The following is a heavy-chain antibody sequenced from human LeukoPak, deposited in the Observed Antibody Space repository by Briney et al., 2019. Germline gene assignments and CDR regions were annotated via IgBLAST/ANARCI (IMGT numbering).Heavy chain of an antibody. D-gene: IGHD3-10*01. V-gene: IGHV1-2*02. CDR3: ARVEGLYGSWSFWH. J-gene: IGHJ1*01. CDR1: GYTFTGYF. Sequence: ASVKVSCKASGYTFTGYFLHWVRQAPGQGLEGMGWNNSNTGGTKYEQKFQGRVTMTRDTSISTAYMELSGLRSDDTAVYYCARVEGLYGSWSFWHWGQGTLVTVSS. CDR2: NNSNTGGT.